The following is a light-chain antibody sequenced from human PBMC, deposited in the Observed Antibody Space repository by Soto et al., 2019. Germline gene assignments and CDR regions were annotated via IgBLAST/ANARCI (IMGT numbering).Light chain of an antibody. J-gene: IGLJ1*01. CDR2: SIN. CDR1: TGAVTKGFS. V-gene: IGLV7-43*01. CDR3: LLGSGGAYF. Sequence: QAVVTQEPSLTVSPGGTVTLTCASSTGAVTKGFSPNWLQQRPGQPPRALIYSINKTHSWTPARFSGSLLGGKAALTLSGVQPEEEAVYYCLLGSGGAYFFGNGTKVTV.